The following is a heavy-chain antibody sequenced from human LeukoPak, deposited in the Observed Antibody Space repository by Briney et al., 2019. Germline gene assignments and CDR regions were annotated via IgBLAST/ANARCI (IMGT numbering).Heavy chain of an antibody. CDR1: GGTFSSYA. J-gene: IGHJ5*02. D-gene: IGHD3-22*01. CDR3: AKDQYYDSKGWFDA. V-gene: IGHV1-69*13. CDR2: IIPIFGTA. Sequence: GASVKVSCKASGGTFSSYAISWVRQAPGQGLEWMGGIIPIFGTANYAQKFQGRVTITADESTSTAYMELSSLRSEDTAVYYCAKDQYYDSKGWFDAWGQGTLVTVSS.